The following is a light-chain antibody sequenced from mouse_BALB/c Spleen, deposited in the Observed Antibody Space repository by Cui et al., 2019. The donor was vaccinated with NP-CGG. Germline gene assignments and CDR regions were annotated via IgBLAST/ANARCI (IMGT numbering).Light chain of an antibody. CDR2: GSK. J-gene: IGLJ1*01. CDR3: ALWYSNHWV. Sequence: QAVLTQESALTTSPGEKVTPTSRSSTRAFTSSNYANWVPEKPDHLFTGLIGGSKNRGPGVPARFSGSLIGDKAAPTITGAHTEDEAIYFCALWYSNHWVFGGGTKLTVL. CDR1: TRAFTSSNY. V-gene: IGLV1*01.